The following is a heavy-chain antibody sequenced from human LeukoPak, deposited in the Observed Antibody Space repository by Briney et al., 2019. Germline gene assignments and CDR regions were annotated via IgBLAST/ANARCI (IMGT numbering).Heavy chain of an antibody. V-gene: IGHV3-23*01. CDR2: ISGSGGST. D-gene: IGHD6-13*01. CDR1: GFTFSSYA. CDR3: ANRSLIAAAADRGYFDY. Sequence: PGGSLRLSCAASGFTFSSYAMSWVRQAPGKGLEWVSAISGSGGSTYYADSVKGRFTISRDNSKNTLYLQMNSLRAEDTAVYYCANRSLIAAAADRGYFDYWGQGTLVTVSS. J-gene: IGHJ4*02.